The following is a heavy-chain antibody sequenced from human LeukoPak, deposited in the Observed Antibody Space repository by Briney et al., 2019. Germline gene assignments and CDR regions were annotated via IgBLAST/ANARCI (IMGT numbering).Heavy chain of an antibody. D-gene: IGHD6-13*01. Sequence: SETLSLTCAVYGGSFSGYYWSWIRQPPGKGLGWIGEINHSGSTNYNPSLKSRVTISVDTSKNQFSLKLSSVTAADTAVYYCARNCWYPYYYYGMDVWGQGTTVTVSS. CDR2: INHSGST. CDR3: ARNCWYPYYYYGMDV. V-gene: IGHV4-34*01. J-gene: IGHJ6*02. CDR1: GGSFSGYY.